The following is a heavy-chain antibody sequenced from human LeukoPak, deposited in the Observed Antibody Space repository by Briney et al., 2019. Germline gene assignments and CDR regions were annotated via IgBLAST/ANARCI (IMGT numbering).Heavy chain of an antibody. Sequence: GASVKVSCKASGYRFTTYGISWVRQAPGQGLEWMGWINNYNGDTNYAQKLQGRVTMTTDTSTSTAYMELRSLRSDDTAVYYCARDSPGGWRVNAFDIWGQGTMVTVSS. CDR3: ARDSPGGWRVNAFDI. D-gene: IGHD6-19*01. J-gene: IGHJ3*02. CDR2: INNYNGDT. V-gene: IGHV1-18*01. CDR1: GYRFTTYG.